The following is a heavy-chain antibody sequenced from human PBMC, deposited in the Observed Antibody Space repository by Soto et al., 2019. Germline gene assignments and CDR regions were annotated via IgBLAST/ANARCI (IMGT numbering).Heavy chain of an antibody. CDR2: MNPNSGNT. CDR3: ATFLNLRLRGAFDI. D-gene: IGHD6-25*01. J-gene: IGHJ3*02. V-gene: IGHV1-8*01. Sequence: GGSVEVSCKASGYTFTRYYINLGRQGLGQGLEWMGWMNPNSGNTGYAQKFQGRVTMTRNTSISTAYMELSSLRSEDTAVYYCATFLNLRLRGAFDIWGQGTMVTVSS. CDR1: GYTFTRYY.